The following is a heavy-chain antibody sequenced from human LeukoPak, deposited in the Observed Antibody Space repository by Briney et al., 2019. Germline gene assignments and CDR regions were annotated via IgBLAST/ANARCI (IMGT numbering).Heavy chain of an antibody. CDR3: ARRNNDYGGFDY. D-gene: IGHD4-23*01. J-gene: IGHJ4*02. V-gene: IGHV4-59*08. CDR1: GGSISSYY. Sequence: SETLSLTCTVSGGSISSYYWSWIRQPPGKGLEWIGYIYYSGSTNYNPSLKSRVTISVDRSKNQFSLKLSSVTAADTAVYYCARRNNDYGGFDYWGQGTLVTVSS. CDR2: IYYSGST.